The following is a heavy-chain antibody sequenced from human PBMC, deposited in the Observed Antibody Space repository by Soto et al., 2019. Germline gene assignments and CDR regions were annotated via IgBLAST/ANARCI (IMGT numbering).Heavy chain of an antibody. D-gene: IGHD4-17*01. J-gene: IGHJ4*02. CDR3: ARNIDYGDYVGGAAY. CDR2: IWYDGSNK. CDR1: GFTFSSYG. V-gene: IGHV3-33*01. Sequence: XVSLRLSCAASGFTFSSYGMHWVRQAPGKGLEWVAVIWYDGSNKYYADSVKGRFTISRDNSKNTLYLQMNSLRAEDTAVYYCARNIDYGDYVGGAAYWGQGTLVTVSS.